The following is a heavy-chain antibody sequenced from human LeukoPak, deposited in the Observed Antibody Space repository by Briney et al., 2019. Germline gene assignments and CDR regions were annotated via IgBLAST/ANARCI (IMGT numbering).Heavy chain of an antibody. D-gene: IGHD6-19*01. V-gene: IGHV4-59*12. Sequence: PSETLSLTCTVSGGSISSYYWSWIRQPPGKGLEWIGYIYYSGSTNYNPSLKSRVTISVDTSKNQFSPKLSSVTAADTAVYYCARGARSSGWYSKWGQGTLVTVSS. CDR2: IYYSGST. J-gene: IGHJ4*02. CDR1: GGSISSYY. CDR3: ARGARSSGWYSK.